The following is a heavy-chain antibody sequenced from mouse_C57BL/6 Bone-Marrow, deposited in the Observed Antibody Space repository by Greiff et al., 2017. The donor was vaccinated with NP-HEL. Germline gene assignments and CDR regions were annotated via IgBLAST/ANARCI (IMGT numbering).Heavy chain of an antibody. V-gene: IGHV1-81*01. CDR3: ARGGYGYVYYAMDY. Sequence: QVQLQQSGAELARPGASVKLSCKASGYTFTSYGISWVKQRTGQGLEWIGEIYPRSGNTYYNEKFKGKATLTADKSSSTAYMELRSLTSEDSAVYFCARGGYGYVYYAMDYWGQGTSVTVSS. D-gene: IGHD2-2*01. CDR2: IYPRSGNT. CDR1: GYTFTSYG. J-gene: IGHJ4*01.